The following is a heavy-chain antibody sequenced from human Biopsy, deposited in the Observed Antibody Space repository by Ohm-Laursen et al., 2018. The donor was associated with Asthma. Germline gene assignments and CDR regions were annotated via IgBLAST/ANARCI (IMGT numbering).Heavy chain of an antibody. CDR1: GFTFSNYA. V-gene: IGHV3-33*08. CDR2: IWYDGRKK. Sequence: SLRLSCAASGFTFSNYAMSWVRQAPGKGLEWVSFIWYDGRKKTYADSVKGRFTISRDNSKNTLYHQMNSLRAEDTAVYYCARKIAARGGMGVWGQGTTVTVSS. J-gene: IGHJ6*02. CDR3: ARKIAARGGMGV. D-gene: IGHD6-6*01.